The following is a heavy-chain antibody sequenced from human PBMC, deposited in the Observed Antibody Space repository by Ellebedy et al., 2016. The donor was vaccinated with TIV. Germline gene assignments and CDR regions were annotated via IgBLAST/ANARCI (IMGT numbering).Heavy chain of an antibody. CDR1: EYTLTELS. Sequence: AASVTVSCKVSEYTLTELSMHWVRQAPGKGLEWMGGFDPEDGETIYAQKFQGRVTMTEDTSTDTAYMELSSLRSEDTAVYYCAREHIVVVTADYWGQGTLVTVSS. J-gene: IGHJ4*02. V-gene: IGHV1-24*01. CDR2: FDPEDGET. CDR3: AREHIVVVTADY. D-gene: IGHD2-21*02.